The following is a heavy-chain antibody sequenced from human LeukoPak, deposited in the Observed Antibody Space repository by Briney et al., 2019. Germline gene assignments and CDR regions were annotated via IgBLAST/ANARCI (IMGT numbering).Heavy chain of an antibody. Sequence: GGSLRLSCAASGFTFSSYGMSWVRQAPGKGLEWVSAISGSGGRTFYADSVQGRFTISRDNSKNTLYLQMNSLRAEDTAVYYCARVLTMYYDFWSGYLYWGQGTLVTVSS. CDR3: ARVLTMYYDFWSGYLY. V-gene: IGHV3-23*01. J-gene: IGHJ4*02. CDR1: GFTFSSYG. CDR2: ISGSGGRT. D-gene: IGHD3-3*01.